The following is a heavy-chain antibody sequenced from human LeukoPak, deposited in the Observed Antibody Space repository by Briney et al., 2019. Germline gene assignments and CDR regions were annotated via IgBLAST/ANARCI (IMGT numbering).Heavy chain of an antibody. CDR2: IHYSGST. Sequence: KPSETLSLTCTVSGGSISRYYWSWIRQPPGKGLEWIGHIHYSGSTNYNPSLKSRVTISVDTSKNQFSLKLSSVTAADTAVFYCARDTYGSPWYFDLWGRATLVTVSS. D-gene: IGHD4-17*01. CDR1: GGSISRYY. J-gene: IGHJ2*01. CDR3: ARDTYGSPWYFDL. V-gene: IGHV4-59*01.